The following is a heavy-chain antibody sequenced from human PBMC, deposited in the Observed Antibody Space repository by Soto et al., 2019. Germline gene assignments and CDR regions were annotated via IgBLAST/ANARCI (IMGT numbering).Heavy chain of an antibody. D-gene: IGHD6-13*01. Sequence: TLSLTCTVSGGSISSYYWSWIRQPPGKGLEWIGYIYYSGSTNYNPSLKSRVTISVDTSKNQFSLKLSSVTAADTAVYYCARVAAAAGTRTIDYWGQGTLVTVSS. J-gene: IGHJ4*02. V-gene: IGHV4-59*01. CDR3: ARVAAAAGTRTIDY. CDR2: IYYSGST. CDR1: GGSISSYY.